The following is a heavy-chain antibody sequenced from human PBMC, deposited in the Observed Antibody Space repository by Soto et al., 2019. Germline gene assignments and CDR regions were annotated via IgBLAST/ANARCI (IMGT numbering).Heavy chain of an antibody. J-gene: IGHJ4*02. D-gene: IGHD3-22*01. V-gene: IGHV3-11*06. CDR1: GFTFNDYY. Sequence: PGGSLRLSCAASGFTFNDYYMSWIRQAPGKGLEWVSYISGSSTFTDYADSVKGRFTISRDNAKNSMYLQMDSLRAEDTAIYYCARAAKNSGYFYQFDYWGQGALVTVFS. CDR2: ISGSSTFT. CDR3: ARAAKNSGYFYQFDY.